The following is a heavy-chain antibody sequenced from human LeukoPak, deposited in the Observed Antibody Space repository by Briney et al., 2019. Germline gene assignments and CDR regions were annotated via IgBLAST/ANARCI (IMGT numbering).Heavy chain of an antibody. V-gene: IGHV4-34*01. CDR2: INHSGST. J-gene: IGHJ3*02. Sequence: PSETLSLTCAVYGGSFSGYYWSRIRQPPGKGLEWIGEINHSGSTNYNPSLKSRVTISVDTSKNQFSLKLSSVTAADTAVYYRAREANSWSYAFKAFGIWGQGTMVTVSS. CDR1: GGSFSGYY. D-gene: IGHD1-26*01. CDR3: AREANSWSYAFKAFGI.